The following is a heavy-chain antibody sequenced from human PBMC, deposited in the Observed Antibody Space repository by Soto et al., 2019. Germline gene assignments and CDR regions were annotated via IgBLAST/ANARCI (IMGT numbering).Heavy chain of an antibody. CDR2: ISAYNGNT. V-gene: IGHV1-18*01. Sequence: QVQLVQSGAEVKKPGASVKVSCKASGYTFTNFGSSWVRQAPGQGLEWMGWISAYNGNTNSAQKFQDRVTMTTDKSTSTAYMERRSLRSDDTAIYYCAGGGTPIDYWGQGTLVTVSS. J-gene: IGHJ4*02. CDR3: AGGGTPIDY. CDR1: GYTFTNFG. D-gene: IGHD1-7*01.